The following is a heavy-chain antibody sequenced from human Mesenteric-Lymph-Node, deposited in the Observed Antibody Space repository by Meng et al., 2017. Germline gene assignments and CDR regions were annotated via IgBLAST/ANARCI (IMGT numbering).Heavy chain of an antibody. CDR1: GKTLIEVS. D-gene: IGHD3-10*01. Sequence: ASVKVSCKVSGKTLIEVSVHWVRQAPGKGLEWMGRINVNSGGTKYAQNFQGRLTITRDTAVSTAYVELSSLRSDDTALYYCAITYYYGSAYYYFDYWGRGTQVTVSS. V-gene: IGHV1-2*06. CDR3: AITYYYGSAYYYFDY. J-gene: IGHJ4*02. CDR2: INVNSGGT.